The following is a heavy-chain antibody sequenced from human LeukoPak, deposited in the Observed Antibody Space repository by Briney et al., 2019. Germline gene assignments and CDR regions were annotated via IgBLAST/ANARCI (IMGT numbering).Heavy chain of an antibody. CDR1: GFTFSSYG. V-gene: IGHV3-74*01. Sequence: PGGSLRLSCAASGFTFSSYGMHWVRQAPGKGLVWVSRINSDGSSTSYADSVKGRFTISRDNAKNTLYLQMNSLRAEDTAVYYCARTYCSSTNCPLDYWGQGTLVTVSS. CDR3: ARTYCSSTNCPLDY. CDR2: INSDGSST. D-gene: IGHD2-2*01. J-gene: IGHJ4*02.